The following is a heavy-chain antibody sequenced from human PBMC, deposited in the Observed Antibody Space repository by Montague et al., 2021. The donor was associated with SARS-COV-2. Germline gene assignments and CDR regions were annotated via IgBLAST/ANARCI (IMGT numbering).Heavy chain of an antibody. CDR1: GFSLSTSEVG. V-gene: IGHV2-5*02. D-gene: IGHD3-9*01. CDR3: AHFGILRYFDP. Sequence: PALVKPTQTLTLTCTFSGFSLSTSEVGVGWIRQPPGKAPEFLALIYGDDDNRYKPSLKSRLTITKVTSKNQVVHTMTNVDPVDTATYYCAHFGILRYFDPWGQGTLVTVSS. J-gene: IGHJ5*02. CDR2: IYGDDDN.